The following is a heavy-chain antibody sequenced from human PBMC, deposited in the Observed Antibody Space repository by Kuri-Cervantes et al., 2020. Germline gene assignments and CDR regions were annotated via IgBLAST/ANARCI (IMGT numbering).Heavy chain of an antibody. CDR2: IWYDGSNK. D-gene: IGHD3-3*01. J-gene: IGHJ6*03. CDR3: ARESGHNYDFWSGHYYYYYYMDV. V-gene: IGHV3-33*01. Sequence: GESLKISCAASGFTFSSYGMHWVRQAPGKGLEWVAVIWYDGSNKYYADSVKGRFTISRDNSKNTLYLQMNSLRAEDTAVYYCARESGHNYDFWSGHYYYYYYMDVWGKGTTVTVSS. CDR1: GFTFSSYG.